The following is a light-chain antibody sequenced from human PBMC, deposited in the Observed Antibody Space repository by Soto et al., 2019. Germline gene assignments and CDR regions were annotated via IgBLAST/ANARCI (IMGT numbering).Light chain of an antibody. CDR1: SGSIVSNY. CDR2: EDN. Sequence: NFMLTQPHSVSGSPGKTVTISCTRNSGSIVSNYVQWYQQRPGSAPTTVIYEDNQSPSGVPDRFSGSIDSSSNSASLTISGLMTDDEADYYCQSYDRSNVWVFGGGTKVTVL. CDR3: QSYDRSNVWV. V-gene: IGLV6-57*04. J-gene: IGLJ3*02.